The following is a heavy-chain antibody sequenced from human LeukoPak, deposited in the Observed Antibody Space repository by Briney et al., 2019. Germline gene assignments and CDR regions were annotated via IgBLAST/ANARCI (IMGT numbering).Heavy chain of an antibody. CDR3: ARRDSGSYPFDY. CDR1: GGTFISYA. D-gene: IGHD1-26*01. V-gene: IGHV1-69*04. CDR2: IIPILGIA. J-gene: IGHJ4*02. Sequence: GASVKVSCKASGGTFISYAISWVRQAPGQGLEWMGRIIPILGIANYAQKFQGRVTITADKSTSTAYMELSSLRSEDTAVYYCARRDSGSYPFDYWGQGTLVTVSS.